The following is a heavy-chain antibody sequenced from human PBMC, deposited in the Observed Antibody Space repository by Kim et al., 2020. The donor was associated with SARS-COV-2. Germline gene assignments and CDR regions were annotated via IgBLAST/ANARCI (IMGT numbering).Heavy chain of an antibody. J-gene: IGHJ3*02. CDR3: AKDARYGSSGYSIGGAFEI. D-gene: IGHD3-22*01. CDR2: ISWSSGNI. Sequence: GGSLRLSCAASGFTFDDYAMHWVRQAPGKGLEWVSGISWSSGNIGYADSVKGRFTISRDNAKNSLYLQMNSLRAEDTALYYCAKDARYGSSGYSIGGAFEIWGQGTMVTVSS. CDR1: GFTFDDYA. V-gene: IGHV3-9*01.